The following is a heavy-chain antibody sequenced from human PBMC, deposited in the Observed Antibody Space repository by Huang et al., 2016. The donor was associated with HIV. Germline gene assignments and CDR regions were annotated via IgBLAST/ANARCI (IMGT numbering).Heavy chain of an antibody. J-gene: IGHJ4*02. Sequence: QVQLVESGGGVVQPGRSLRISCAASGVTFSSYGMHWVRQAPGRWVVWVEVITDDAKTKYDADSVKGRFSTSRDNSKTTVYLQLNSLRLEDTAVYYCAKGGSAAAVLDFWGQGTLVTVSS. D-gene: IGHD6-13*01. CDR3: AKGGSAAAVLDF. CDR1: GVTFSSYG. CDR2: ITDDAKTK. V-gene: IGHV3-30*18.